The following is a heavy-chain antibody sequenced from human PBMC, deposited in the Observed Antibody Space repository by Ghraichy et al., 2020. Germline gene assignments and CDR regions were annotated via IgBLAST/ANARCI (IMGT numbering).Heavy chain of an antibody. CDR3: ARDGALGHWFDP. CDR2: IYYSGST. D-gene: IGHD3-16*01. V-gene: IGHV4-59*01. Sequence: SETLSLTCTVSGGSISSYYWSWIRQPPGKGLEWIGYIYYSGSTNYNPSLKSRVTISVDTSKNQFSLKLSSVTAADTAVYYCARDGALGHWFDPWGQGTLVTVSS. J-gene: IGHJ5*02. CDR1: GGSISSYY.